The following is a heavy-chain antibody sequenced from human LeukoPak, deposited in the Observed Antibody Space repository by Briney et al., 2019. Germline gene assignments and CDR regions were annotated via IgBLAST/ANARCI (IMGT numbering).Heavy chain of an antibody. Sequence: GGSLRLSCAASGFTFSSYSMNWVRQAPGKGLEWVSSISSSSSYIYYADSVKGRLTISRDNAKNSLYLQMNSLRAEDTAVYYCAREGGDGYNNDNWFDPWGQGTLVTVSS. CDR3: AREGGDGYNNDNWFDP. J-gene: IGHJ5*02. CDR1: GFTFSSYS. CDR2: ISSSSSYI. V-gene: IGHV3-21*01. D-gene: IGHD5-24*01.